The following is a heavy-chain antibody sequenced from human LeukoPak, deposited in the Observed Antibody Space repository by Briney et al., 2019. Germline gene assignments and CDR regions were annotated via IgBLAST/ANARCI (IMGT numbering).Heavy chain of an antibody. Sequence: ASVKVSCKASGYTFTSYGISWVRQPPGQGLEWMGWISPYSGNTNYAQKLQGRVTMTTDTSTSTAYMELRSLRSDDTAVYYCARDGTWGRYYYDSTGYDYYFDYWGQGTLVTVSS. CDR3: ARDGTWGRYYYDSTGYDYYFDY. J-gene: IGHJ4*02. CDR1: GYTFTSYG. V-gene: IGHV1-18*01. D-gene: IGHD3-22*01. CDR2: ISPYSGNT.